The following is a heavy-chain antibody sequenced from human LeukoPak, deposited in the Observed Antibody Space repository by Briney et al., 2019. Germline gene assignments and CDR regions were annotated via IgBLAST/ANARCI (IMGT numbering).Heavy chain of an antibody. Sequence: PSETLSLTCTVSGGSVSSGSYFWTWIRQSPGKRLEYVGYVYDSGRTNYNPSLKSRVTISKDTSKNQFSLKLSSVTAADTAVYYCARDRLGGYSYVYWGQGSLVTVSS. CDR1: GGSVSSGSYF. CDR3: ARDRLGGYSYVY. J-gene: IGHJ4*02. CDR2: VYDSGRT. V-gene: IGHV4-61*01. D-gene: IGHD5-12*01.